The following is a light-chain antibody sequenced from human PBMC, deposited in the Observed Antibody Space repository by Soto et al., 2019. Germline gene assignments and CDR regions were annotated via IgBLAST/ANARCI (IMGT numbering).Light chain of an antibody. V-gene: IGKV1-39*01. CDR1: QSISSY. J-gene: IGKJ4*01. CDR3: QQSYRTPLT. Sequence: DIQMTQSPSPLSASVGDRVTITCPASQSISSYLNWYQQKPGKASKLLIYAASSLQSWVSSRFSCSGSGTDFTLTISSLQPEDFATYYCQQSYRTPLTFGGGTKVEIK. CDR2: AAS.